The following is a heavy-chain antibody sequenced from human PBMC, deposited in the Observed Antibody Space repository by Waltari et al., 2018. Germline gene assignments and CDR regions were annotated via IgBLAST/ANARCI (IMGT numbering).Heavy chain of an antibody. CDR2: ISGSGTYI. J-gene: IGHJ6*03. Sequence: EVQLVESGGGLVKPGGSLRLSCAASGFASSNYNMNWVRQAPGKGLEWVSSISGSGTYIYYSDSVKGRFTISRDNAKNSLFLQMNSLRAEDTAVYYCARENLGVIIFHYYFMDVWGKGTTVTISS. D-gene: IGHD3-3*01. CDR1: GFASSNYN. CDR3: ARENLGVIIFHYYFMDV. V-gene: IGHV3-21*06.